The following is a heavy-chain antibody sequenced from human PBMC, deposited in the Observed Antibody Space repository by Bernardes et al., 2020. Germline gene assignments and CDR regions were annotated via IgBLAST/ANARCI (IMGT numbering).Heavy chain of an antibody. D-gene: IGHD1-1*01. J-gene: IGHJ4*02. Sequence: ASVKVSCKASGYTFTSYTFTRVRQAPGQGLEWMGCISTYNGDTKYAEKFHGRITMTTDTSTSTAYMELRSLTSDDTAVYYCARDSGSVRTGFDYWGQGTLVTVSS. V-gene: IGHV1-18*04. CDR3: ARDSGSVRTGFDY. CDR2: ISTYNGDT. CDR1: GYTFTSYT.